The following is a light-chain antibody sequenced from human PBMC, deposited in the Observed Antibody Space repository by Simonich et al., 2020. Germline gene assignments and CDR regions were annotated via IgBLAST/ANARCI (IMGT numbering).Light chain of an antibody. J-gene: IGKJ2*01. CDR1: QRVLYSSNNKNY. CDR2: WAA. CDR3: QQYYSTPHT. Sequence: DIVMTQSPDSLAVSLGERATINCKSSQRVLYSSNNKNYLAWYQQKPGPPPKLLIYWAATRESGVPDRFSGSGSGTDFTLTISSLQAEDVAVYYCQQYYSTPHTFGQGTKLEIK. V-gene: IGKV4-1*01.